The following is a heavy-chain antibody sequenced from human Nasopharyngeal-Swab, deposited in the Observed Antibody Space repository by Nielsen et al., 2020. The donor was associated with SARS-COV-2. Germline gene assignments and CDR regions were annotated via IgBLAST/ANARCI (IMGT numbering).Heavy chain of an antibody. V-gene: IGHV3-13*01. Sequence: GESLKISCAASGFTFSSYDMHWVRQAPGKGLEWVSAIGTAGDTYYPGSVKGRFTISRENAKNSLYLQMNSLRAGDTAVYYCARGGALYCGGDCYSKNPNYGMDVWGQGTTVIVSS. CDR3: ARGGALYCGGDCYSKNPNYGMDV. J-gene: IGHJ6*02. D-gene: IGHD2-21*02. CDR1: GFTFSSYD. CDR2: IGTAGDT.